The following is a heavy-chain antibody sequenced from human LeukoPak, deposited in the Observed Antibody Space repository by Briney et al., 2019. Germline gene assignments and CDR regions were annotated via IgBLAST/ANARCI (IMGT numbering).Heavy chain of an antibody. CDR3: ARPRSWYQADAFDI. J-gene: IGHJ3*02. CDR2: IKQDGSER. D-gene: IGHD6-13*01. CDR1: GFTFSRYW. V-gene: IGHV3-7*01. Sequence: GGSLRLSCAASGFTFSRYWMSWVRQAPGKRLEWVANIKQDGSERHYVDSVKGRFTISGDNAKYSLYLQMNSLRAEDTAVYYCARPRSWYQADAFDIWGQGTLVTVSS.